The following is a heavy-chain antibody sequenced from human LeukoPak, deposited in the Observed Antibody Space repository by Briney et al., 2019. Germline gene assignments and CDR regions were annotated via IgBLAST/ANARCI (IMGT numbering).Heavy chain of an antibody. J-gene: IGHJ4*02. Sequence: SGGSLRLSCAASGLTFNSNWMHWVRQVPGKGLVWISRINGGGSSTSYADFVKGRFTISRDNAKNTLYLQMNSLRAEDTAVYYCAGERGDITDYWGQGTLVTVSS. CDR3: AGERGDITDY. CDR2: INGGGSST. D-gene: IGHD3-9*01. CDR1: GLTFNSNW. V-gene: IGHV3-74*01.